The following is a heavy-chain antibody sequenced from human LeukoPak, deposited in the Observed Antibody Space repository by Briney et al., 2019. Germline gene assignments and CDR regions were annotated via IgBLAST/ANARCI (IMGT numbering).Heavy chain of an antibody. V-gene: IGHV3-48*01. D-gene: IGHD3-22*01. CDR1: GFTFSSYS. CDR3: ARDYYDSSGYDFDY. J-gene: IGHJ4*02. CDR2: ISSSSTTI. Sequence: GGSLRLSCAASGFTFSSYSMMWVRQAPGKGLEWVSYISSSSTTIHYADSVKGRFTISRDNAKNSVYLQMNSLRAEDTAVYYCARDYYDSSGYDFDYWGQGTLVTVSS.